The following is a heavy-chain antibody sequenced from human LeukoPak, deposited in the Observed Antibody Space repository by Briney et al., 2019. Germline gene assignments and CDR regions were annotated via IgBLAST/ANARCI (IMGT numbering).Heavy chain of an antibody. J-gene: IGHJ4*02. CDR1: GGSFSGYY. CDR2: INHSGST. CDR3: ARHYGSGTEVDY. Sequence: SETLSLTCAVYGGSFSGYYWSWIRQPPGKGLEWIGEINHSGSTNYNPSLKSRVTISVDTSKNQFSLKLSSVTAADTAVYYCARHYGSGTEVDYWGQGTLVTVSS. D-gene: IGHD3-10*01. V-gene: IGHV4-34*01.